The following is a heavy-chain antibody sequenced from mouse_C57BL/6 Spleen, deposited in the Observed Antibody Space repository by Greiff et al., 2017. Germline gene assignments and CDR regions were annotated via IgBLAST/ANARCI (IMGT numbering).Heavy chain of an antibody. CDR1: GYTFTDYN. J-gene: IGHJ3*01. D-gene: IGHD2-5*01. Sequence: EVQLVESGPELVKPGASVKIPCKASGYTFTDYNMDWVKQSHGKSLEWIGDINPNNGGTIYNQKFKGKATLTVDKSSSTAYMELRSLTSEDTAVYYCARGYYSNYVRFAYWGQGTLVTVSA. V-gene: IGHV1-18*01. CDR3: ARGYYSNYVRFAY. CDR2: INPNNGGT.